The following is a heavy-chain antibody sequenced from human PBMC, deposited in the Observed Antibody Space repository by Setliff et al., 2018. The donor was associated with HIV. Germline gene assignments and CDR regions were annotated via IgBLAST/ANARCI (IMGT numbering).Heavy chain of an antibody. CDR3: ARRSGWYDY. J-gene: IGHJ4*02. V-gene: IGHV4-34*01. CDR1: GGSFSGYY. Sequence: PSETLSLTCAVYGGSFSGYYWNWIRQPPGKGLEWIGEINHSGSTNYNPSLKSRVTISVDTSKNQFSLKLSSVTAADTAVYYCARRSGWYDYWGQGTLVTVSS. CDR2: INHSGST. D-gene: IGHD6-19*01.